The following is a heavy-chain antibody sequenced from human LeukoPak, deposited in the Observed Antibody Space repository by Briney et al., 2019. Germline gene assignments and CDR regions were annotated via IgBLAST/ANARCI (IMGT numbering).Heavy chain of an antibody. D-gene: IGHD3-16*02. CDR2: MNPNSGNT. CDR1: GYTFTSYD. V-gene: IGHV1-8*01. Sequence: GASVKVSCKASGYTFTSYDINWVRQATGQGLEWMGWMNPNSGNTGYAQKFQGRVTMTRNTSISTAYMELSSLGSEDTAVYYCARIGLRGVIISRPLDYWGQGTLVTVSS. J-gene: IGHJ4*02. CDR3: ARIGLRGVIISRPLDY.